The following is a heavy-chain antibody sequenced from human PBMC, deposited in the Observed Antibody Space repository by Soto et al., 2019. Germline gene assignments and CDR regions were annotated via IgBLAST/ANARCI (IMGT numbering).Heavy chain of an antibody. CDR3: ARGPLGHYGSGSYYTEDYFDY. V-gene: IGHV1-18*01. CDR1: GYTFTSYG. D-gene: IGHD3-10*01. CDR2: ISAYNGNT. Sequence: ASVKFSCKASGYTFTSYGISWVRQAPGQGLEWMGWISAYNGNTNYAQKLQGRVTMTTDTSTSTAYMELRSLRSDDTAVYYCARGPLGHYGSGSYYTEDYFDYWGQGTLVTVSS. J-gene: IGHJ4*02.